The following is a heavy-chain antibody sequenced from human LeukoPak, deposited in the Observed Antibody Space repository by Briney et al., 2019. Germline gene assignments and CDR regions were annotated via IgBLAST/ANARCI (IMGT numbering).Heavy chain of an antibody. Sequence: GGSLRLSCEASGFTFSHAWMSWGRHATGLGLAWVGRIKSKTDGGTTDYAAPVKGRFTISRDDSKNTLYLQMNSLKTEDTAVYYCTTDSRGWNDFGWGQGTLVTVSS. V-gene: IGHV3-15*01. CDR3: TTDSRGWNDFG. D-gene: IGHD1-1*01. CDR2: IKSKTDGGTT. CDR1: GFTFSHAW. J-gene: IGHJ4*02.